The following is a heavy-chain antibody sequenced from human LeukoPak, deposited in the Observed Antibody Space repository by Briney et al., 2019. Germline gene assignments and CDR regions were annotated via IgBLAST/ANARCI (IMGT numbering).Heavy chain of an antibody. CDR1: GGSISSYY. CDR2: IYYSGST. Sequence: PSETLSLTCTVSGGSISSYYWSWIRQPPGKGLEWIGYIYYSGSTNYNPFLKSRVTISVDTSKNQFSLKLSSVTAADTAVYYCAINLAVAGIFYGMDVWGQGTTVTVSS. D-gene: IGHD6-19*01. J-gene: IGHJ6*02. V-gene: IGHV4-59*08. CDR3: AINLAVAGIFYGMDV.